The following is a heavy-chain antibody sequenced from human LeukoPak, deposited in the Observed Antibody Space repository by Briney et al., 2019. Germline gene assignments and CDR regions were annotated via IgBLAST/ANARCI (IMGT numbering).Heavy chain of an antibody. CDR3: ARVGRELGHGWFDP. D-gene: IGHD1-26*01. CDR2: IIPILGIA. Sequence: GASVKVSCKASGYTFTSYGISWVRQAPGQGLEWMGRIIPILGIANYAQKFQGRVTITADKSTSTAYMELSSLRSEDTAVYYCARVGRELGHGWFDPWGQGTLVTVSS. V-gene: IGHV1-69*04. J-gene: IGHJ5*02. CDR1: GYTFTSYG.